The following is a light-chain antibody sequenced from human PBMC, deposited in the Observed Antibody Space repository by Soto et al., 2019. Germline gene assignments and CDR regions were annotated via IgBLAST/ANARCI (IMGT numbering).Light chain of an antibody. V-gene: IGKV3-20*01. CDR1: QSVSSSY. J-gene: IGKJ4*01. Sequence: EIVLTQSPGTLSLSPGERATLSCRASQSVSSSYLAWYQQKPGQAPRLLIYGASSRATGIPDRFSGSGSGTAFTLTISRLEPEDFAVYYWPQYGSSPLTFGGGTKVEIK. CDR3: PQYGSSPLT. CDR2: GAS.